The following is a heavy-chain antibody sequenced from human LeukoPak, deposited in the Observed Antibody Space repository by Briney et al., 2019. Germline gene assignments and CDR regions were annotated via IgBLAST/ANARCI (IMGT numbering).Heavy chain of an antibody. CDR1: GFTFSNAW. J-gene: IGHJ4*02. CDR3: LRDWYGSGSYWQIRESYFDY. CDR2: IKSKTDGGTT. V-gene: IGHV3-15*01. Sequence: GGSLRLSCAASGFTFSNAWMSWVRQAPGKGLEWVGRIKSKTDGGTTDYAAPVKGRFTISRDDSKNTLYLQMNSLRTEDTAVYYCLRDWYGSGSYWQIRESYFDYWGQGTLVTVSS. D-gene: IGHD3-10*01.